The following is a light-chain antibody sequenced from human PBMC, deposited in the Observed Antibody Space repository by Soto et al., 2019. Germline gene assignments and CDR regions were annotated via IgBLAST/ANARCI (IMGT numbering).Light chain of an antibody. J-gene: IGLJ1*01. V-gene: IGLV2-14*01. CDR2: EVS. Sequence: ALTQPASVSGSPGQSITISCTGTSSDVGGYNYVSWYQQHPGKAPKLMIYEVSNRPSGVSNRFSGSKSGNTASLTISGLQAEDEADYYCSSYTSSCTYVFGTGTKVTVL. CDR3: SSYTSSCTYV. CDR1: SSDVGGYNY.